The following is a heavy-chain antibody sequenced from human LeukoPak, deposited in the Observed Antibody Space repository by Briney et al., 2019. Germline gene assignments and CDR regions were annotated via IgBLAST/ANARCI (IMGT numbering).Heavy chain of an antibody. V-gene: IGHV4-59*01. Sequence: SETLSLTCTVSGGSISSYYWSWIRQPPGKGLEWIGYIYYSGSTNYNPSLKSRVTISVDTSKNQFSLKLSSVTAADTAVYYCAREPTIAAVGIDYWGQGTLVTVSS. CDR2: IYYSGST. J-gene: IGHJ4*02. D-gene: IGHD6-13*01. CDR3: AREPTIAAVGIDY. CDR1: GGSISSYY.